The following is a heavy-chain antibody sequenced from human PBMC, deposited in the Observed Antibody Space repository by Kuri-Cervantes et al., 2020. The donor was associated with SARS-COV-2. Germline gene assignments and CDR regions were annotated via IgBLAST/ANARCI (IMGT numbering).Heavy chain of an antibody. D-gene: IGHD3-22*01. Sequence: GSLRLSCAASGFTFSSYSMNWFRQAPGKGLEGVSYISSSSSTIYYADSVKGRFTISRDNAKNSLYLQMNSLRAEDTAVYYCASGLLYDSSVIGQAGSPRGGGIHYWGQGTLVTVSS. CDR1: GFTFSSYS. CDR2: ISSSSSTI. CDR3: ASGLLYDSSVIGQAGSPRGGGIHY. J-gene: IGHJ4*02. V-gene: IGHV3-48*01.